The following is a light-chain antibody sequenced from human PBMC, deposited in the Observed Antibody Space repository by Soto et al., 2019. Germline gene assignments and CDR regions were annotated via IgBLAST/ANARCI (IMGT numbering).Light chain of an antibody. CDR3: QPRTNWPPIT. J-gene: IGKJ5*01. CDR2: DAS. CDR1: QSVGTS. V-gene: IGKV3-11*01. Sequence: DIVLTQSPATLSRSPGERATLSCRASQSVGTSLAWYQQTPGRPPRLLIYDASTRATGIPARFSGSGSGTDFTLTITSLEPEDFAVYYCQPRTNWPPITFGQGTRLEI.